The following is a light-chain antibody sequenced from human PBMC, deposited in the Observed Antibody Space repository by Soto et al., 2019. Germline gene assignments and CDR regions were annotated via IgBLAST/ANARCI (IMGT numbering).Light chain of an antibody. CDR1: QGISSY. J-gene: IGKJ2*01. Sequence: AIRMTQSPSSLSASTGDRVTITCRASQGISSYLAWYQQKPGKAPKLLIYAASTLQSGVPSRFSGSESGTDFTLTISCLQSEDFATYYCQQYYSYRVTFGQGTKLEIK. CDR2: AAS. V-gene: IGKV1-8*01. CDR3: QQYYSYRVT.